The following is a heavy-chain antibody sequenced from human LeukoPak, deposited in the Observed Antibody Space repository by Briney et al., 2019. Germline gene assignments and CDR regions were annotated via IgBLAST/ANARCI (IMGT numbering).Heavy chain of an antibody. CDR3: ATERESYYYDSSGYSIDY. CDR2: ISGSGGST. CDR1: GFTFSSYA. V-gene: IGHV3-23*01. D-gene: IGHD3-22*01. J-gene: IGHJ4*02. Sequence: PGGSLRLSCAASGFTFSSYAMSWVRQAPGKGLEWVSAISGSGGSTYYADSVKGRFTISRDNSKNTLYLQMNSLRAEDTAVYYCATERESYYYDSSGYSIDYWGQGTLVTVSS.